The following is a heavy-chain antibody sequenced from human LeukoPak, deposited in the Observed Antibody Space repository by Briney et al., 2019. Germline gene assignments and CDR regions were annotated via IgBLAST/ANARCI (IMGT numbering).Heavy chain of an antibody. Sequence: SGPTLVNPTQTLTLTCTFSGFSLSTSEVGVGWIRQPPGKALEWLALIYWNDDKRYSPSLKSRLTITKDTSKNQVVLTMTNMDPVDTATYYCAHLAVPRTSYCSSTSCINYFDYWGQGTLVTVSS. D-gene: IGHD2-2*01. J-gene: IGHJ4*02. CDR3: AHLAVPRTSYCSSTSCINYFDY. V-gene: IGHV2-5*01. CDR2: IYWNDDK. CDR1: GFSLSTSEVG.